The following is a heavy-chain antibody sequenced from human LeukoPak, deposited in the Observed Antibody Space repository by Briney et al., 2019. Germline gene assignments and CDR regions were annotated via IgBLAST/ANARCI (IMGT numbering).Heavy chain of an antibody. CDR1: GYTFTSYD. D-gene: IGHD6-13*01. J-gene: IGHJ4*02. V-gene: IGHV1-8*03. Sequence: GASVKVSCKASGYTFTSYDINWVRQATGQGLEWMGWMNPNSGNTGYAQKFQGRVTITRNTSISTAYMELSSLRSEDTAVYYCARGSPIAAPPYGYWGLGTLVTVSS. CDR3: ARGSPIAAPPYGY. CDR2: MNPNSGNT.